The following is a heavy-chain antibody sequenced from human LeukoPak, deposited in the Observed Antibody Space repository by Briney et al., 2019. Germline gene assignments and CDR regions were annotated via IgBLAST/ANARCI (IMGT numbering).Heavy chain of an antibody. V-gene: IGHV1-2*02. CDR3: ARDPSVHSSGHEGFSYYYYYMDV. CDR1: GYTFTGYY. CDR2: INPNSGGT. Sequence: ASVKVSCKASGYTFTGYYMHWVRQAPGQGLEWMGWINPNSGGTNHAQKFQGRVTMTRDTSISTAYMELSRLRSDDTAVYYCARDPSVHSSGHEGFSYYYYYMDVWGKGTTVTVSS. D-gene: IGHD6-19*01. J-gene: IGHJ6*03.